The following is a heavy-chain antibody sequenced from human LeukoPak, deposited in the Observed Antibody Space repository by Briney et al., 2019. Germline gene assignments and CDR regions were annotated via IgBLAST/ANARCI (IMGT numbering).Heavy chain of an antibody. V-gene: IGHV4-4*07. D-gene: IGHD6-19*01. J-gene: IGHJ4*02. CDR1: GGSISSYY. CDR2: IYTSGST. Sequence: SETLSLTCTVSGGSISSYYWSWIRQPAGKGLVWIGRIYTSGSTNYNPSLKSRVTMSVDTSKNQFSLKLSSVTAADTAVYYCALSSGWYSSRWGQGTLVTVSS. CDR3: ALSSGWYSSR.